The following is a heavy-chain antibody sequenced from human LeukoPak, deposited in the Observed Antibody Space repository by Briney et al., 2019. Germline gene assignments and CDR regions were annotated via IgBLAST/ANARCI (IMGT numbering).Heavy chain of an antibody. CDR2: INNSGST. J-gene: IGHJ5*02. V-gene: IGHV4-34*01. CDR1: GGSFSGYC. CDR3: TRDYGSNWFDP. Sequence: PESLSLTWAVDGGSFSGYCWSWVRHPPGKGLEWVGEINNSGSTKNNTSPKRGVSTSVKTPNNQSSLKLSSVTAADTAVYYCTRDYGSNWFDPWGQGTLVTVSS. D-gene: IGHD3-10*01.